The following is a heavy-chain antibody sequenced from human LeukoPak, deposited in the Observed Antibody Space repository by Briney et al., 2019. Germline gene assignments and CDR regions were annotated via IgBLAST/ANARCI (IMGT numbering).Heavy chain of an antibody. CDR3: AREGKISAPGAFDI. J-gene: IGHJ3*02. V-gene: IGHV3-30-3*01. Sequence: GGSLRLSCAASGFTFSSYAMHWVRQAPGKGLEWVAVISYDGSNKYYADSVKGRFTISRDNSKNMLYLQMNSLRAEDTAVYYCAREGKISAPGAFDIWGQGTMVTVSS. CDR2: ISYDGSNK. CDR1: GFTFSSYA.